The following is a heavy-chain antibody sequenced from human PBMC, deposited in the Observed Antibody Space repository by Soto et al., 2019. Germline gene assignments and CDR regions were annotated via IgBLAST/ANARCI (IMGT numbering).Heavy chain of an antibody. V-gene: IGHV3-15*01. CDR1: GISFTGAW. Sequence: EVQLVESGGDLVKPGGCLRLSCVASGISFTGAWMSWVRQVPGKGLEWVGRIKNKADGGAADYAAPVRGRFTISRDDSNSTLFLHMNSLEIEDTAVYYCTTDPGDYEDFWGLVTLVTVSS. D-gene: IGHD4-17*01. CDR3: TTDPGDYEDF. CDR2: IKNKADGGAA. J-gene: IGHJ4*02.